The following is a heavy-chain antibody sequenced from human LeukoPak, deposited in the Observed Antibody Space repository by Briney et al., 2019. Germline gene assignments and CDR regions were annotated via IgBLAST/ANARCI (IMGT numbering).Heavy chain of an antibody. J-gene: IGHJ2*01. CDR1: GDSIISGNYS. CDR3: ARNRDSDYGPCYWFFGL. Sequence: PSQTLSLTCTVSGDSIISGNYSWSWLRQPAGKGLEWIVRVFISGSTNYNPSLKSRASISIGKSKNQFSLKLNSVTAADTAVYYCARNRDSDYGPCYWFFGLWGRGTLITVSS. CDR2: VFISGST. D-gene: IGHD4-17*01. V-gene: IGHV4-61*02.